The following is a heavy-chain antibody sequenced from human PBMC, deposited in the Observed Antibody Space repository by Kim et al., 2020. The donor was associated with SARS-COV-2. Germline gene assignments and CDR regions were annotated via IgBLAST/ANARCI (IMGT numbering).Heavy chain of an antibody. V-gene: IGHV4-34*01. D-gene: IGHD6-13*01. Sequence: SETLSLTCAVYGGSFSGYYWNWIRQPPGKGLEWIGEINHSGSTNYNPSLKSRVTISVDTSKNQFSLKLSSVTAADTTVNYCARGGGGSSWKGNWFDPWG. CDR2: INHSGST. CDR1: GGSFSGYY. J-gene: IGHJ5*02. CDR3: ARGGGGSSWKGNWFDP.